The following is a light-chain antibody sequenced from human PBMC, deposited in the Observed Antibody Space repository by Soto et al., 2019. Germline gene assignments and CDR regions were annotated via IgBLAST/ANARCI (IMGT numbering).Light chain of an antibody. CDR1: SSDIGGYNY. Sequence: QAVVTQPASVSGSPGQSITISCTGTSSDIGGYNYVSWCQQYPGKAPKLMIYDVSNRPSGVSNRFSGSKSGNTASLTISGLQAEDEADYYCSSYATSTTLPYVFGTGTKLTVL. J-gene: IGLJ1*01. CDR2: DVS. V-gene: IGLV2-14*01. CDR3: SSYATSTTLPYV.